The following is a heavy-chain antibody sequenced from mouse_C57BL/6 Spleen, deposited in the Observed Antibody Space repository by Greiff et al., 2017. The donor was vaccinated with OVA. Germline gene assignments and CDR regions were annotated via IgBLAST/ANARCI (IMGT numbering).Heavy chain of an antibody. CDR1: VYTFTSYW. V-gene: IGHV1-72*01. J-gene: IGHJ2*01. Sequence: QVQLKQPGAELVKPGASVKLSCKASVYTFTSYWMHWVKQRPGRGLEWIGRIDPNSGGTKYNEKFKSKATLTVDKPSSTAYMQLSSLTSEDSAVYYCAREGNYYYGSTGGFDYWGQGTTLTVSS. D-gene: IGHD1-1*01. CDR2: IDPNSGGT. CDR3: AREGNYYYGSTGGFDY.